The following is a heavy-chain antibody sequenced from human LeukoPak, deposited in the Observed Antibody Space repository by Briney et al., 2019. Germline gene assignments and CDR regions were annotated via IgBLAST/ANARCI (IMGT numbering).Heavy chain of an antibody. CDR3: AKGKWELLPDAFDI. CDR2: ISWNSGSI. CDR1: GFTFDDYA. V-gene: IGHV3-9*01. D-gene: IGHD1-26*01. J-gene: IGHJ3*02. Sequence: GEPLRLSCAASGFTFDDYAMHWVRQAPGKGLEWVSGISWNSGSIGYADSVKGRFTISRDNAKNSLYLQMNSLRAEDTALYYCAKGKWELLPDAFDIWGQGTMVTVSS.